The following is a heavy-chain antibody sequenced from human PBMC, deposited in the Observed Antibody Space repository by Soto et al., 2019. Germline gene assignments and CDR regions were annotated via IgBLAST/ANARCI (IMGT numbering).Heavy chain of an antibody. CDR3: ARGFYYDTSGYYSGFDF. CDR1: GGSFSGYY. Sequence: PSETLSLTCAVSGGSFSGYYWTWIRQPPAKGPEWIGEINHSGSTNYSPSLTGRLTISVDSSKKQFSLNLRSVTAADTAVYYCARGFYYDTSGYYSGFDFWGQGALVTVSS. V-gene: IGHV4-34*01. CDR2: INHSGST. J-gene: IGHJ4*02. D-gene: IGHD3-22*01.